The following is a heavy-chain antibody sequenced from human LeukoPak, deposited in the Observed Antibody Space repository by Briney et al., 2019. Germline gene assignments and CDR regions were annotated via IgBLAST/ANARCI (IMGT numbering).Heavy chain of an antibody. CDR1: GFTFSSYA. CDR3: ARAEQQHATDY. D-gene: IGHD6-13*01. J-gene: IGHJ4*02. Sequence: SGGSLRLSCAASGFTFSSYAMNWVRQAPGKGQEWVSAISGSGGNTYYADSVKGRFTISRDNSNNTLYLQMNSLRAEDTAVYYCARAEQQHATDYWGQGTLVTVSS. CDR2: ISGSGGNT. V-gene: IGHV3-23*01.